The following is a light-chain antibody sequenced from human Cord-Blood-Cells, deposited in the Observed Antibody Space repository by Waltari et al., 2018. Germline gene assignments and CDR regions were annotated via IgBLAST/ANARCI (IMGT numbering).Light chain of an antibody. CDR3: CSYAGSYV. J-gene: IGLJ1*01. V-gene: IGLV2-11*01. CDR1: SSDVGGYNY. Sequence: QSALTQPRSVSGSPGQSVPISCTGTSSDVGGYNYVSWCQQHPGKAPKLMIYDVSKRPSGVPDRFSGSKSGNTASLTISGLQAEDEADYYCCSYAGSYVFGTGTKVTVL. CDR2: DVS.